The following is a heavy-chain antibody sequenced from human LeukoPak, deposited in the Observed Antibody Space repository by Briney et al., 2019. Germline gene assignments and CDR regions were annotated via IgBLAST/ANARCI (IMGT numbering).Heavy chain of an antibody. CDR1: GYTFTSYG. D-gene: IGHD3-10*01. Sequence: ASVKVSCKASGYTFTSYGISWVRQAPGQGLEWMGWISPNSGGTNYAPKFQGRVTVTRDTSISTAYMELSRLRSDDTAVYYCARDMNYGSGTFFKAYYFDYWGQGTLVTVSS. J-gene: IGHJ4*02. CDR2: ISPNSGGT. V-gene: IGHV1-2*02. CDR3: ARDMNYGSGTFFKAYYFDY.